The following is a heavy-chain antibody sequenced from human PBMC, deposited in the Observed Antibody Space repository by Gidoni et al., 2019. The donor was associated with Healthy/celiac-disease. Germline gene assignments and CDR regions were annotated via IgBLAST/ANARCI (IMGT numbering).Heavy chain of an antibody. Sequence: EVQLVESGGGLVQPGGSLRLSCAASGFTFSSYSMNWVRQAPGKGLEWVSYISSSSSTIYYADSVKGRFTISRDNAKNSLYLQMNSLRDEDTAVYYCARRHYDFWSGYYAPIGYYYGMDVWGQGTTVTVSS. D-gene: IGHD3-3*01. CDR2: ISSSSSTI. CDR3: ARRHYDFWSGYYAPIGYYYGMDV. CDR1: GFTFSSYS. J-gene: IGHJ6*02. V-gene: IGHV3-48*02.